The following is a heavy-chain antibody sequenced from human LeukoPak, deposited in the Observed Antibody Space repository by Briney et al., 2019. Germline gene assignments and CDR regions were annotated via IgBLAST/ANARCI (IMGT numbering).Heavy chain of an antibody. CDR1: GYIFISYG. D-gene: IGHD3-22*01. CDR3: ARDHYYDSSGYYPWAFDI. CDR2: INPNSGGT. V-gene: IGHV1-2*02. J-gene: IGHJ3*02. Sequence: ASVKVSCKASGYIFISYGISWVRQAPGQGLEWMGWINPNSGGTNYAQKFQGRVTMTRDTSISTAYMELSRLRSDDTAVYYCARDHYYDSSGYYPWAFDIWGQGTMVTVSS.